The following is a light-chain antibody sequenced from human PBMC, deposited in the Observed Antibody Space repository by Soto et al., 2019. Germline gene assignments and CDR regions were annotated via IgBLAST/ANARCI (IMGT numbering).Light chain of an antibody. CDR1: QSVGNY. CDR3: QQYNNWPPVT. J-gene: IGKJ5*01. Sequence: EIVLTQSPATLSLSPGERATLSCRASQSVGNYLAWFQHKPCQAPRLLIYDASNRATGIPARFSGSGSETEFTLTISSLQSEDFAVYYCQQYNNWPPVTFGQGTRLETK. CDR2: DAS. V-gene: IGKV3-11*01.